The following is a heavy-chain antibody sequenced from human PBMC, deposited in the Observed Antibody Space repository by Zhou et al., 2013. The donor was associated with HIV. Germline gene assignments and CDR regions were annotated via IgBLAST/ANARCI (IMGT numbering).Heavy chain of an antibody. J-gene: IGHJ4*02. CDR2: LSAHNGNT. D-gene: IGHD3-16*01. CDR1: TYTFRTYG. CDR3: AKVVHYYDGWGLDS. V-gene: IGHV1-18*01. Sequence: QVQLEQSGTEVKKPGASVKVSCMASTYTFRTYGLAWVRQAPGQGLEWMGWLSAHNGNTNYAQKFQDRITISTDTSAKTAYLQLRSLKSDDTATYYCAKVVHYYDGWGLDSWGQGTLVTV.